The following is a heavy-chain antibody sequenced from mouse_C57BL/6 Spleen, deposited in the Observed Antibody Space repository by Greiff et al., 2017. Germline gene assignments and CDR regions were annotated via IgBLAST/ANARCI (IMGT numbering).Heavy chain of an antibody. D-gene: IGHD1-1*01. V-gene: IGHV1-81*01. CDR1: GYTFTSYG. J-gene: IGHJ1*03. CDR3: ATSTGSSSLYFDV. Sequence: QVQLQQSGAELARPGASVKLSCKASGYTFTSYGIRWVKQRTGQGLAWIGEIYPRSGNTYYNEQFKGKATLTADKSSITAYKELRSLTHEDSAVYFCATSTGSSSLYFDVLGTGTTVSVSS. CDR2: IYPRSGNT.